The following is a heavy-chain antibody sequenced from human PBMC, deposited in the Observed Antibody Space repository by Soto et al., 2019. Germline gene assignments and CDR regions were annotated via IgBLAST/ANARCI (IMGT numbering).Heavy chain of an antibody. V-gene: IGHV1-69*01. CDR2: IIPIFGTA. CDR3: AGVGSHPTIFGVLWFDP. J-gene: IGHJ5*02. Sequence: QVQLVQSGAEVKKPGSSVKVSCKASGGTFSSYAISWVRQAPGQGLEWMGGIIPIFGTANYAQKFQGRVTITADESTSTAYMELSSLRSEDTAVYYCAGVGSHPTIFGVLWFDPWGQGTLVTVSS. D-gene: IGHD3-3*01. CDR1: GGTFSSYA.